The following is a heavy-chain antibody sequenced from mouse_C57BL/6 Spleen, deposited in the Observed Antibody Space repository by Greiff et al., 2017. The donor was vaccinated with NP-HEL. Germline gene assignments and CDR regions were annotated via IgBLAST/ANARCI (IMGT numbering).Heavy chain of an antibody. CDR2: IWSGGST. D-gene: IGHD2-4*01. V-gene: IGHV2-2*01. J-gene: IGHJ3*01. Sequence: VQLQQSGPGLVQPSQSLSITCTVSGFSLTSYGVHWVRQSPGKGLEWLGVIWSGGSTDYNAAFISRLSISKDNSKSQVFFKMNSLQADDTAIYYCARRTRYDYDWFAYWGQGTLVTVSA. CDR3: ARRTRYDYDWFAY. CDR1: GFSLTSYG.